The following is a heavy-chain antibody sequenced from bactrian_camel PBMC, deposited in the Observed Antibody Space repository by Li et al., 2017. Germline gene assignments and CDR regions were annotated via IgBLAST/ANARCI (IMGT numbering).Heavy chain of an antibody. J-gene: IGHJ4*01. CDR3: MAERFGGLNVFMEYGGSW. Sequence: EVQLVESGAGSVEAGGSLRLSCTMSGYADSVAVMGWWRQAPGKEREGVACIRTEDGDTLYADTVKGRFTISHDKASNTVYLQMDNLKPEDTGMYQCMAERFGGLNVFMEYGGSWRGRGTQVTVS. D-gene: IGHD6*01. CDR2: IRTEDGDT. CDR1: GYADSVAV. V-gene: IGHV3S66*01.